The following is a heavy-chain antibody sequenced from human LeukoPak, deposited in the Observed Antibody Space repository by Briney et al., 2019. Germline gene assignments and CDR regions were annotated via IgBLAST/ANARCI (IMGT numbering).Heavy chain of an antibody. CDR3: ARQFGDSGYDYGGFLDY. Sequence: SETLSLTCTVSGNSISSGDNYWSWIRQPAGKGLEWIGRIYTSGSTNYNPSLKSRVTISVDTSKNQFSLKLSSVTAADTAVYYCARQFGDSGYDYGGFLDYWGQGTLVTVSS. V-gene: IGHV4-61*02. CDR1: GNSISSGDNY. CDR2: IYTSGST. J-gene: IGHJ4*02. D-gene: IGHD5-12*01.